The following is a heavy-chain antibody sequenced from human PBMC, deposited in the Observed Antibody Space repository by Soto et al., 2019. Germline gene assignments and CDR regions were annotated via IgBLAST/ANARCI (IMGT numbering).Heavy chain of an antibody. J-gene: IGHJ4*02. CDR1: GFSFSSYG. CDR3: ATQESAWNDHFDY. V-gene: IGHV3-30*03. Sequence: QVQLVESGGGVVQPGRSLRLSCAASGFSFSSYGMHWVRQAPGKGLEWVAMISYDGTDEYYADSVKGRFTISRDNSKNAVYLQMNRLRAEDTAVYYCATQESAWNDHFDYWGQGTLVTVSS. CDR2: ISYDGTDE. D-gene: IGHD1-1*01.